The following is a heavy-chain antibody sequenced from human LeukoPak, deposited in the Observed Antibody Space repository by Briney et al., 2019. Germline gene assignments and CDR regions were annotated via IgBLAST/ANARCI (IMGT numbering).Heavy chain of an antibody. D-gene: IGHD2-21*02. CDR3: ARVHHERLRLDV. CDR1: GGSINSGDYF. CDR2: IQYSETT. Sequence: KTSETLSLTCTVSGGSINSGDYFWSWIRHHPGKGLEWIGYIQYSETTHYNPSLKTRITISLDRSKNEFSLKLSCVTAADTAVYYCARVHHERLRLDVWGQGTMVNVSS. J-gene: IGHJ6*02. V-gene: IGHV4-31*03.